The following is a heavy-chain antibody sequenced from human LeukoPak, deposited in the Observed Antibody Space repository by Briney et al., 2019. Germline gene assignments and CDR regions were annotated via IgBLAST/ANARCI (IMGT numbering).Heavy chain of an antibody. CDR2: IYSGGST. V-gene: IGHV3-53*05. CDR1: GFNVSSDY. CDR3: ARNWFDP. Sequence: GGSLSLSCAAPGFNVSSDYMSWVRQAPGKGLEWVSVIYSGGSTYYADSVKGRFTISRDKSKNTVYLQMNSLRFEDTAMYYCARNWFDPWGQGTLVTVSS. J-gene: IGHJ5*02.